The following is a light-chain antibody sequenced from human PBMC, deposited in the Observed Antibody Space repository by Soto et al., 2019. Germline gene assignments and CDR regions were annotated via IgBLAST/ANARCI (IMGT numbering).Light chain of an antibody. J-gene: IGKJ4*01. Sequence: EIVMTQSPATLSVSPGERATLSCRASQSVGNNYLAWYQQRPGQAPRLLIYGASSRATGIPDRFSGSGSGTDFTLTISRLEPEDFAVYYCQQYGSSPALTFGGGTKVDIK. CDR3: QQYGSSPALT. CDR1: QSVGNNY. V-gene: IGKV3-20*01. CDR2: GAS.